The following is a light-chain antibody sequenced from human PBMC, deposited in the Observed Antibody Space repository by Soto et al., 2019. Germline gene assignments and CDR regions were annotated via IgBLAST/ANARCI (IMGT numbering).Light chain of an antibody. Sequence: DIQMTQSPSSLSASVGDRVTITCRASESIARHLNWYQQKPGKAPKLLIYAASSLQNGVPSTFRGGGSGTDFTRTISNLQPEDFATYYCHQSYSALSITFGQGTRLEIK. CDR1: ESIARH. J-gene: IGKJ5*01. V-gene: IGKV1-39*01. CDR3: HQSYSALSIT. CDR2: AAS.